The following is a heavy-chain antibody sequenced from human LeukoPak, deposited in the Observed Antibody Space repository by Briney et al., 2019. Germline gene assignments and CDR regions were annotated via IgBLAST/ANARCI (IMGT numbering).Heavy chain of an antibody. Sequence: RPSETLSLTCSVSGDSVSSSDYYWTWIRQSPGKGLEWIGHIYHDGNIFYNPSLQSRVSILVDTSKNQFSLKLSSVTAADTAVYYCARASPLSFCSGGSCDSRLVYGMDVWGQGTTVTVSS. J-gene: IGHJ6*02. CDR1: GDSVSSSDYY. V-gene: IGHV4-30-2*06. D-gene: IGHD2-15*01. CDR2: IYHDGNI. CDR3: ARASPLSFCSGGSCDSRLVYGMDV.